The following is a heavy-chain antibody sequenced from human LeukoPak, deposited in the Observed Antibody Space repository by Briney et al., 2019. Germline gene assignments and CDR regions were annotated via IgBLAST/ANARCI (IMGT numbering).Heavy chain of an antibody. D-gene: IGHD2-2*01. CDR2: IYTSGST. V-gene: IGHV4-38-2*02. J-gene: IGHJ5*02. Sequence: PSETLSLTCTVSGYSISSGYFWGWMRQPPGKGLEWIGRIYTSGSTNYNPSLKSRVTMSVDTSKNQFSLKLSSVTAADTAVYYCAREYLYCSSTSCYVSWFDPWGQGTLVTVSS. CDR1: GYSISSGYF. CDR3: AREYLYCSSTSCYVSWFDP.